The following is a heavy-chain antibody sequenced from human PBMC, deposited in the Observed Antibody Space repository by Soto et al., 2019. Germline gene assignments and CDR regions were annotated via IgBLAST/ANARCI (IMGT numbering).Heavy chain of an antibody. CDR2: LHYSGST. V-gene: IGHV4-39*01. J-gene: IGHJ4*01. CDR1: GVSISSNDYY. Sequence: SETLSLTCTVSGVSISSNDYYWGWVRQPPGKGLEWIGSLHYSGSTYYNPSLKSRVTISVDTSKNQFSLRVISVTAADTAVYFCASQSSTTNFAFWGRGTLVTVS. CDR3: ASQSSTTNFAF. D-gene: IGHD4-17*01.